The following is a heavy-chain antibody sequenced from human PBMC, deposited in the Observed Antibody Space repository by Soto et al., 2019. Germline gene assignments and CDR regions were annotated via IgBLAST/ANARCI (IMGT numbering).Heavy chain of an antibody. D-gene: IGHD6-6*01. Sequence: QVQLVQSGAEVKKPGFSVKVSCKASGGTFSSYAISWVRQAPGQGLEWMGGIIPIFGTANYAQKFQGRVTITADKSTSTAYMELSSLRSEDTAVYYCSIAARRGGDYYYYGMDVWGQGTTVTVSS. CDR2: IIPIFGTA. CDR1: GGTFSSYA. J-gene: IGHJ6*02. V-gene: IGHV1-69*06. CDR3: SIAARRGGDYYYYGMDV.